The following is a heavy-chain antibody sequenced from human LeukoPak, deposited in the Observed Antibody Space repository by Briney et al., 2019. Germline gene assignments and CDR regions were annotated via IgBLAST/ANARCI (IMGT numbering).Heavy chain of an antibody. CDR2: INPNSGGT. Sequence: ASVKVSCKASGYTFTAYYMHWVRQAPGQGLEWMGWINPNSGGTNYAHKLQGRVTMTRDTSISTAYMELSRLRSDDTAVYYCARVPGFHWRFDYWGQGTLVTASS. CDR1: GYTFTAYY. J-gene: IGHJ4*02. CDR3: ARVPGFHWRFDY. V-gene: IGHV1-2*07. D-gene: IGHD1-1*01.